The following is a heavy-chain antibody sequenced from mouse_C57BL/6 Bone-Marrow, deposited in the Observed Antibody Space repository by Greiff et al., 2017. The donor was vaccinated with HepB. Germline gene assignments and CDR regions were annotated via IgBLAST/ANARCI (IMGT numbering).Heavy chain of an antibody. J-gene: IGHJ4*01. CDR2: IWSDGST. CDR3: ARHSLLSRAMDY. D-gene: IGHD2-10*01. V-gene: IGHV2-6-1*01. Sequence: VHLVESGPGLVAPSQSLSITCTVSGFSLTSYGVHWVRQPPGKGLEWLVVIWSDGSTTYNSALKSRLSISKDNSKSQVVLKMNSLQTDDTAMYYCARHSLLSRAMDYWGQGTSVTVSS. CDR1: GFSLTSYG.